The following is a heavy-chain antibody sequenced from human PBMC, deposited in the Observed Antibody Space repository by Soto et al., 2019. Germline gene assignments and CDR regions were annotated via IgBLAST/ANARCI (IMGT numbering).Heavy chain of an antibody. D-gene: IGHD1-26*01. CDR2: ISYDGSNT. V-gene: IGHV3-30*18. CDR3: AKEWGLSGSYYISSSYYFDY. Sequence: QVQLVESGGGVVQPGRSLRLSCVASGFTFSSYGMHWVRQAPGKGLEWVAIISYDGSNTYYADSVKGRFTISRDNSKNTLYLQMKSLRAEDTSVYYCAKEWGLSGSYYISSSYYFDYWGQGTLVTVSS. CDR1: GFTFSSYG. J-gene: IGHJ4*02.